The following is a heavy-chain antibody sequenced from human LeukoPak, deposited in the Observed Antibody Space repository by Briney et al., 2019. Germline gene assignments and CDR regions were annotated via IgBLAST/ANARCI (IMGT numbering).Heavy chain of an antibody. CDR2: VSGNGGIT. V-gene: IGHV3-23*01. J-gene: IGHJ6*03. Sequence: TGGSLRLSCAASGFTFSSYAMSWVRQAPGKGLEWVSTVSGNGGITFYADSMKGRFTISRDNSKNTLYLQMNSLRAEDTAVYYCAKGSGYEAQYCYYYMDVWGKGTTVTISS. D-gene: IGHD5-12*01. CDR3: AKGSGYEAQYCYYYMDV. CDR1: GFTFSSYA.